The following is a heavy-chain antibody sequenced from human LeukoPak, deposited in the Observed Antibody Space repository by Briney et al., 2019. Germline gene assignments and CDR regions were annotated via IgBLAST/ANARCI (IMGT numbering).Heavy chain of an antibody. CDR3: AKDRHVDFRFDY. D-gene: IGHD5-12*01. CDR1: GFTFSSYG. Sequence: GRSLRLSCAASGFTFSSYGMHWVRQAPGKGLEWVAVISYDGSNKYYADSAKGRFTISRDNSKNTLYLQMNSLRAEDTAVYYCAKDRHVDFRFDYWGQGTLVTVSS. J-gene: IGHJ4*02. CDR2: ISYDGSNK. V-gene: IGHV3-30*18.